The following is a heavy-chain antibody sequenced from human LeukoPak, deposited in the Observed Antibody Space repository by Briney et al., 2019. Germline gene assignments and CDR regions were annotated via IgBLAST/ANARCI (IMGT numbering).Heavy chain of an antibody. CDR1: GFTFSSYA. V-gene: IGHV3-23*01. CDR3: AKLDSSGYYYSCFDY. CDR2: ISGSGGST. D-gene: IGHD3-22*01. Sequence: PGGSLRLSCAASGFTFSSYAMSWVRQAPGKRLEWVSGISGSGGSTYYADSVKGRFTISRDNSKNTLYLQMNSLRAEDTAVYYCAKLDSSGYYYSCFDYWGQGTLVTVSS. J-gene: IGHJ4*02.